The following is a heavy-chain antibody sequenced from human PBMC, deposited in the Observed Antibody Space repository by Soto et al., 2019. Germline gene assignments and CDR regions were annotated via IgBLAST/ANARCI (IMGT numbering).Heavy chain of an antibody. D-gene: IGHD1-26*01. Sequence: QVQLQESGPGLVKPSETLSLLCTVSGGSITNYYWSWIRQSPARGLEWIGYISDSGSTKYSPSLRSRVSISLDTSKNQISLKLTSVTAPDTAVYYCARERVGHSAMDVWGQGTTVTVSS. V-gene: IGHV4-59*01. CDR1: GGSITNYY. J-gene: IGHJ6*02. CDR3: ARERVGHSAMDV. CDR2: ISDSGST.